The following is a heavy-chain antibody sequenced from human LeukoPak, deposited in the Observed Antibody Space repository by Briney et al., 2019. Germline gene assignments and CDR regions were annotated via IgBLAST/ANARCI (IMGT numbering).Heavy chain of an antibody. J-gene: IGHJ3*02. CDR2: IYSSGST. CDR3: ARAYCSGGSCYLIDAFDI. CDR1: GGSLSSYF. Sequence: SETLSLTCTVSGGSLSSYFWSWIRLSPGKGLEWIGYIYSSGSTNYNPSLRSRVTISVDTSKRQFSLKVNSVTAADTAVYYCARAYCSGGSCYLIDAFDIWGQGTMVTVSS. D-gene: IGHD2-15*01. V-gene: IGHV4-59*01.